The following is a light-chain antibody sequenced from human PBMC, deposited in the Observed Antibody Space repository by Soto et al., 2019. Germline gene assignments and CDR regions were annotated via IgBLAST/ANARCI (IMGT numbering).Light chain of an antibody. J-gene: IGLJ1*01. CDR1: SSDVGGYNF. CDR2: DVT. CDR3: CSYASSTSYV. Sequence: QSVLTQPASVSGSPGQSITISCTGTSSDVGGYNFVTWYQLYPGKAPKLIIHDVTRRPSGVSNRFSGSKSGTTASLTISGLQAEDEADYFCCSYASSTSYVFGTGTKVT. V-gene: IGLV2-14*03.